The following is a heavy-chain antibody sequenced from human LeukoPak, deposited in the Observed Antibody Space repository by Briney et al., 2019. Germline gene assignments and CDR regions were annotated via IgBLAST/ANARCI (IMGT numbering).Heavy chain of an antibody. J-gene: IGHJ4*02. V-gene: IGHV3-7*03. D-gene: IGHD6-19*01. CDR2: IKQDGSEK. CDR3: ARGDRSGWYFDF. CDR1: GFTFSSYW. Sequence: GGSLRLSCAASGFTFSSYWMSWVRQAPGRGLEWVANIKQDGSEKYYVDSVKGRFTISRDNAKNSLYLPMNSLRAEDTALYRCARGDRSGWYFDFWGQGTLVTVPS.